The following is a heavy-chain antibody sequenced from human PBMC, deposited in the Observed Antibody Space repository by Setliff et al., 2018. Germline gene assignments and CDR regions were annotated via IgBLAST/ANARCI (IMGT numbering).Heavy chain of an antibody. J-gene: IGHJ4*02. D-gene: IGHD3-10*01. V-gene: IGHV4-4*07. CDR2: IYTSGST. CDR3: ARGIITMVRGVITFSYYFDY. CDR1: GGSLSSYY. Sequence: SETLSLTCTVSGGSLSSYYWSWIRQPAGKGLEWIGRIYTSGSTNYNPSLKSRVTMSVDTSKNQFSLKLSSVTAADTAVYYCARGIITMVRGVITFSYYFDYWGQGTLVTVSS.